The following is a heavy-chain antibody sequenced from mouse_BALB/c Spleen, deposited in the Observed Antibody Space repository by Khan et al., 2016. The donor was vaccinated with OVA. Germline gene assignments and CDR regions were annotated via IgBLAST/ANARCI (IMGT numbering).Heavy chain of an antibody. CDR3: RISTITE. Sequence: EVQLKQSGAELVKPAASLKLSCTASGYNIKDIYIHWVKQRPEKGLERIRRTDPANGNTKYDQKFQGKATITADTSSNTAYLQLSSLTSEDTAVYYCRISTITEWGQGTTLTVSS. J-gene: IGHJ2*01. CDR2: TDPANGNT. CDR1: GYNIKDIY. D-gene: IGHD1-1*01. V-gene: IGHV14-3*02.